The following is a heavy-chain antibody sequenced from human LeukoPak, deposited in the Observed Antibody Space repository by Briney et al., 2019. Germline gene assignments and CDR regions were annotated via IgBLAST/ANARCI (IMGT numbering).Heavy chain of an antibody. CDR2: INPNSGDT. Sequence: ASVKVSCKASGYTITGYYIHWVRQAPGQGLEWMGWINPNSGDTNYAQKFQGRVAMTRDTSINTAFMELSRLRSDDTAVYYCARDRHWNQGNFDYWGHGTLVTVSS. J-gene: IGHJ4*01. CDR1: GYTITGYY. V-gene: IGHV1-2*02. CDR3: ARDRHWNQGNFDY. D-gene: IGHD1-1*01.